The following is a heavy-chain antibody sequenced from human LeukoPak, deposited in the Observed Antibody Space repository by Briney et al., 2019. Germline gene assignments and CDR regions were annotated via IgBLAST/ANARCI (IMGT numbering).Heavy chain of an antibody. J-gene: IGHJ4*02. V-gene: IGHV3-48*01. CDR3: ARINWGDYFDY. CDR1: GFTFSSYS. CDR2: ISSSSSTI. Sequence: GGSLRLSCAVSGFTFSSYSMNWVRQAPGKGLEWVSYISSSSSTIYYADSVKGRFTISRDNAKNSLYLQMNSLRAEDTAVYYCARINWGDYFDYWGQGTLVTVSS. D-gene: IGHD7-27*01.